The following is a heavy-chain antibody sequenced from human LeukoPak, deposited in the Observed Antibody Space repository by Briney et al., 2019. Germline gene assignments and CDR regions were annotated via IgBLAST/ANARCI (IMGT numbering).Heavy chain of an antibody. V-gene: IGHV3-23*01. Sequence: GGSLRLSCAASGFTLSSYAMSWARQAPGKGLEWVSDISGSGGSTYYADSVKGRFTVSRDNSKNTLFLQMNSLRADDTAVYYCAKVSGNSYYYFDYWGQGSLVTVSS. D-gene: IGHD3-22*01. CDR2: ISGSGGST. CDR3: AKVSGNSYYYFDY. J-gene: IGHJ4*02. CDR1: GFTLSSYA.